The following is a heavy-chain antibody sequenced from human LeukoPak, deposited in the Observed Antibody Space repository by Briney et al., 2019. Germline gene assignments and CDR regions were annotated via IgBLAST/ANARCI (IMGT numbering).Heavy chain of an antibody. V-gene: IGHV1-2*02. J-gene: IGHJ4*02. D-gene: IGHD2-2*01. Sequence: ASVKVSCKASGYTFTGYYIHWVRQVPGQGFAWMGWINPKNGGTNYAQRFQDRVTMTRDTSTYTAYMELSRLRSDDTAVYYCARVVVPAAMRADYWGQGTLVTVSS. CDR2: INPKNGGT. CDR3: ARVVVPAAMRADY. CDR1: GYTFTGYY.